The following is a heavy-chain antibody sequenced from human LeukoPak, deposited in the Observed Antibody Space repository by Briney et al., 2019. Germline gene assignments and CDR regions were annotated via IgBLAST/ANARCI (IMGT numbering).Heavy chain of an antibody. D-gene: IGHD3-22*01. Sequence: PRASVTVSRMPSGYTFSDYYIEWVRQAPGQGPEWMGWIYPDSGGTNYAQTCQGRLTMTRDTSITTAYMELSSLRSDETAVYYCARHYDTSGYPLFDPWGQGTLVSVSS. V-gene: IGHV1-2*02. J-gene: IGHJ5*02. CDR2: IYPDSGGT. CDR1: GYTFSDYY. CDR3: ARHYDTSGYPLFDP.